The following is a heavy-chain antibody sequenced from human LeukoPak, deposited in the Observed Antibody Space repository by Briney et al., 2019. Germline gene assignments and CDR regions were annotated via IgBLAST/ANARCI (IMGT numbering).Heavy chain of an antibody. D-gene: IGHD7-27*01. CDR3: ARDVSWGSGQEGWFDP. CDR1: GYTFTSYY. V-gene: IGHV1-46*01. J-gene: IGHJ5*02. CDR2: INPSGGST. Sequence: GASVKVSCKASGYTFTSYYMHWVRQAPGQGLEWMGIINPSGGSTSYAQKFQGRVTMTRDTSTSTVYMELSSLRSEDTAVYYCARDVSWGSGQEGWFDPWGQGTLVTVSS.